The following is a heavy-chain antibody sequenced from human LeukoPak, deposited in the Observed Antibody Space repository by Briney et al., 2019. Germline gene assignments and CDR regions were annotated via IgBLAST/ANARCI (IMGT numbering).Heavy chain of an antibody. D-gene: IGHD3-22*01. V-gene: IGHV4-30-4*01. J-gene: IGHJ5*02. CDR1: GGSISSGDYY. CDR2: MYYSGST. Sequence: SQTLSLTCTVSGGSISSGDYYWSWIRQPPGKGLEWIAYMYYSGSTYYNPSLKSRVTMSADTSKNQLSLKLSSVTAAGTAVYYCARPYYYDSRIDPWGQGILVTVSS. CDR3: ARPYYYDSRIDP.